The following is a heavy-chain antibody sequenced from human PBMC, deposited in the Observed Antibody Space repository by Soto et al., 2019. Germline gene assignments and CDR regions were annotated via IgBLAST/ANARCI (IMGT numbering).Heavy chain of an antibody. J-gene: IGHJ3*02. CDR1: GFIFSTYA. D-gene: IGHD4-17*01. Sequence: GGSLRLSCAASGFIFSTYAMNWVRQAPGKGLELVASIDQSGGTAYYAESVRGRFAISRDNSINTLYLQMSSLRAEDTALYYCAHPRGYGVFDAVDIWGQGTMVTVSS. CDR3: AHPRGYGVFDAVDI. V-gene: IGHV3-23*01. CDR2: IDQSGGTA.